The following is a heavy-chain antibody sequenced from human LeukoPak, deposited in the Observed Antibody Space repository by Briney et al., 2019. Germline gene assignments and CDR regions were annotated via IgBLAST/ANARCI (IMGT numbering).Heavy chain of an antibody. CDR1: GFTFSSYG. D-gene: IGHD6-6*01. CDR2: ISYDGSNK. V-gene: IGHV3-30*03. J-gene: IGHJ4*02. CDR3: AREEGSSSMDY. Sequence: PGGSLRLSCAASGFTFSSYGMHWVRQAPGKGLEWVAVISYDGSNKYYADSVKGRFTISRDNAKNSLYLQMNSLRAEDTAVYYCAREEGSSSMDYWGQGTLVTVSS.